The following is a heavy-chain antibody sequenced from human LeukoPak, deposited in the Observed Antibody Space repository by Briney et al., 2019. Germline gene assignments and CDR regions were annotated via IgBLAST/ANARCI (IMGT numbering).Heavy chain of an antibody. CDR3: AKSQSGSCSGGSCSCDY. D-gene: IGHD2-15*01. V-gene: IGHV3-7*03. CDR1: GFTFSSDW. J-gene: IGHJ4*02. Sequence: GGSLRLSCAASGFTFSSDWMIWLRQAPEKGLEWVANIKEDGSATYYVDSVKGRLTISRDISRNTLYLQMNSLRAEDTAVYYCAKSQSGSCSGGSCSCDYWGQGTLVTVSS. CDR2: IKEDGSAT.